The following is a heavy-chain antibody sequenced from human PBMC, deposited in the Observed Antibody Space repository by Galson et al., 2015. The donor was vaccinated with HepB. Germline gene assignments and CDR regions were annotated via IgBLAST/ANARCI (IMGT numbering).Heavy chain of an antibody. J-gene: IGHJ4*02. V-gene: IGHV3-30*04. D-gene: IGHD6-19*01. CDR3: VRDKSLREAQWLVPCFDS. CDR1: GFTFSSYI. Sequence: SLRLSCAASGFTFSSYIMHWVRQAPGKGLEWVSLISYDGTNENYADSVKGRFTISRDNSKDTRYLQMNSLRAEDTAVYYCVRDKSLREAQWLVPCFDSWGQGTLVTVSS. CDR2: ISYDGTNE.